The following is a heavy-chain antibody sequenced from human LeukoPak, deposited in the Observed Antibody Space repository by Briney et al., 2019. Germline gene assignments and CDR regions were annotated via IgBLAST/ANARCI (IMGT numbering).Heavy chain of an antibody. CDR1: GGSISSYY. CDR3: ATGYCSSTSCYEGGY. J-gene: IGHJ4*02. D-gene: IGHD2-2*01. CDR2: IYTSGST. V-gene: IGHV4-4*07. Sequence: SETLSLTCTVSGGSISSYYWSWIRQPAGKGLEWIGRIYTSGSTNYNPSLKSRVTMSVDTSKNQFSLKLSSVTAADTAVYYCATGYCSSTSCYEGGYWGQGTLVTASS.